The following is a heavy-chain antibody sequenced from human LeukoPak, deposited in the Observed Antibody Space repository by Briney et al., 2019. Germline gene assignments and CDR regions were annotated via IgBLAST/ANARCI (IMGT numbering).Heavy chain of an antibody. CDR2: ISSSGSTI. CDR3: AGSRLVIKGIYYYYYGMDV. D-gene: IGHD3-9*01. V-gene: IGHV3-48*03. CDR1: GFTFSSYE. Sequence: GGPLRLSCAASGFTFSSYEMNWVRQAPGKGREWVSYISSSGSTIYYADSVKGRFTISRDNAKNSLYLQMNSLRAEDTAVYYCAGSRLVIKGIYYYYYGMDVWGKGTTVTVSS. J-gene: IGHJ6*04.